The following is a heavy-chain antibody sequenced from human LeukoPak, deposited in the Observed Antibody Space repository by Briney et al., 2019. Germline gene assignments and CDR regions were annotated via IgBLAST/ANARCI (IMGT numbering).Heavy chain of an antibody. Sequence: GGSLRLSCAASGFTFSSYEMNWVRQAPGKGLEWVSYIGSSGSTIYYADSVKGRFTISRDNAKNSLYLQMNSLRAEDTAVYYCARETDSYDAFDIWGQGTMVTVSS. J-gene: IGHJ3*02. V-gene: IGHV3-48*03. CDR3: ARETDSYDAFDI. CDR2: IGSSGSTI. D-gene: IGHD5-18*01. CDR1: GFTFSSYE.